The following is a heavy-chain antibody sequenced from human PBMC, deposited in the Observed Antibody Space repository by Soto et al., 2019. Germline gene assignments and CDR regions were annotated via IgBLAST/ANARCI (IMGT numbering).Heavy chain of an antibody. D-gene: IGHD2-2*01. CDR1: GGTFSSYT. J-gene: IGHJ3*02. Sequence: GASVKVSCKASGGTFSSYTISWVRQAPGQGLEWMGRIIPILGIANYAQKFQGRVTITADKSTSTAYMELSSLRSEDTAVYYCAREVGVVPAAMVIWGQGTMVTVSS. V-gene: IGHV1-69*04. CDR3: AREVGVVPAAMVI. CDR2: IIPILGIA.